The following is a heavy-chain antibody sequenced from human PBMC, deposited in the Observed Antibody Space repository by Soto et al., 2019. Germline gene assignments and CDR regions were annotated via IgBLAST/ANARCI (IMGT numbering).Heavy chain of an antibody. CDR1: GFTFSSYA. Sequence: LSLTCAASGFTFSSYAMHWVRQAPGKGLEWVAVISYDGSNKYYADSVKGRFTISRDNSKNTLYLQMNSLRAEDTAVYYCARDPFYSNYVDYWGQGTLVTVSS. D-gene: IGHD4-4*01. J-gene: IGHJ4*02. V-gene: IGHV3-30-3*01. CDR2: ISYDGSNK. CDR3: ARDPFYSNYVDY.